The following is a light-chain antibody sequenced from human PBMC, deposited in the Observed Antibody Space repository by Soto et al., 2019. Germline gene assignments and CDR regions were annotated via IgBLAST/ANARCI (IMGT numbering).Light chain of an antibody. V-gene: IGLV1-40*01. CDR1: SSDIGAGYD. Sequence: QLVLTQTPSVSGAPGQRVTISCTGSSSDIGAGYDVHWYQQLPGTAPKLLIYGNNNRPSGVSDRFSGSKSGTSASLAITGLQAEDEASYYCQSFDSSLNVVIFGGGTQLTVL. CDR3: QSFDSSLNVVI. CDR2: GNN. J-gene: IGLJ2*01.